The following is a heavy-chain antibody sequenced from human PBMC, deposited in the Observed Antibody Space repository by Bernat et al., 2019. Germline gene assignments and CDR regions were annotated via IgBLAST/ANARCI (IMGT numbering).Heavy chain of an antibody. CDR1: GFTFSSYG. D-gene: IGHD4-11*01. CDR2: ISYDGSNK. CDR3: AKDVERRTTVTTGVDY. J-gene: IGHJ4*02. V-gene: IGHV3-30*18. Sequence: QVQLVESGGGVVQPGRSLRLSCAASGFTFSSYGMHWVRQAPGKGLEWVAVISYDGSNKYYADSVKGRFTISRDNSKNTLYLQMNSLRAEDTAVYYCAKDVERRTTVTTGVDYWGQGILVSVSS.